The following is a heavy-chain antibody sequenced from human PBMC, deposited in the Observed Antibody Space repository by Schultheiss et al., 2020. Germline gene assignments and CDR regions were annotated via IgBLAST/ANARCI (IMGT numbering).Heavy chain of an antibody. CDR1: GGSISSYY. D-gene: IGHD3-10*01. CDR2: IYYSGST. V-gene: IGHV4-59*08. CDR3: ARPRRGALYYYGSGSYYNSRSIYYGMDV. Sequence: SATLSLTCTVSGGSISSYYWSWIRQPPGKGLEWIGYIYYSGSTNYNPSLKSRVTISVDTSKNQFSLKLSSVTAADTAVYYCARPRRGALYYYGSGSYYNSRSIYYGMDVWGQGTTVTVSS. J-gene: IGHJ6*02.